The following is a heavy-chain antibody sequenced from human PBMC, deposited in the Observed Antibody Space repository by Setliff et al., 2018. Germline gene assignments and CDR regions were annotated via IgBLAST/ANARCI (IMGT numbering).Heavy chain of an antibody. Sequence: GGSLRLSCAASGFTFSSYWMSWVRQAPGKGLDWVSSIRSSGTSFYADSVKGRFTVSRDNAKNSVYLQMNSLRAEDTAVYYCARDHVYGSQYYYYYYGMDVWGQGTTVTVSS. J-gene: IGHJ6*02. CDR2: IRSSGTSF. CDR1: GFTFSSYW. V-gene: IGHV3-21*01. D-gene: IGHD3-10*01. CDR3: ARDHVYGSQYYYYYYGMDV.